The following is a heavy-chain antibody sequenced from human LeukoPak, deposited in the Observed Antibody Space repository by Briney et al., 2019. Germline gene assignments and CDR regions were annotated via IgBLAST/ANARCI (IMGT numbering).Heavy chain of an antibody. CDR1: GFTLNSNW. V-gene: IGHV3-74*01. CDR2: INEDGSGT. Sequence: GGSLRLSCAVSGFTLNSNWIHWVRQAPGQGLVWVSRINEDGSGTSYADSVKGRFTISKDDAKNTVYLQMNSLRVEDTAVYYCATVFEHWGQGTLVTVSS. J-gene: IGHJ4*02. CDR3: ATVFEH.